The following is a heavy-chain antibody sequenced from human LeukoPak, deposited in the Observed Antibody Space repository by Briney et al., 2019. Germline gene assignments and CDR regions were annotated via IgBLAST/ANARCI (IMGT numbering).Heavy chain of an antibody. D-gene: IGHD2-15*01. V-gene: IGHV4-38-2*01. Sequence: SDTLSLICAVSGYSISSGYYRGWIRQPPGNGLEWIGSIYHRWITYYNPSLKSRVTISVDTSKNQFSLKLSSVTAADTALYYCARSPYCSGGRCYSGGSWFDPWGQGTLVTVSS. CDR1: GYSISSGYY. J-gene: IGHJ5*02. CDR2: IYHRWIT. CDR3: ARSPYCSGGRCYSGGSWFDP.